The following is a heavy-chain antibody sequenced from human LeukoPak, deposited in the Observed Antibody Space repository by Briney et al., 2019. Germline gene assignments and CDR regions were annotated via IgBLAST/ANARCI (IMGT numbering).Heavy chain of an antibody. V-gene: IGHV3-15*01. D-gene: IGHD6-13*01. J-gene: IGHJ4*02. CDR3: TTDAGYNSRWYNW. CDR2: IKSKSDGGTI. Sequence: GSLRLSCAASGFTFTNAWMSWVRQAPGKGLEWVGRIKSKSDGGTIEYGAPVKGRSTISRDDSKNTLYLQMNSLKAEDTAVYYCTTDAGYNSRWYNWWGQGTLVTVSS. CDR1: GFTFTNAW.